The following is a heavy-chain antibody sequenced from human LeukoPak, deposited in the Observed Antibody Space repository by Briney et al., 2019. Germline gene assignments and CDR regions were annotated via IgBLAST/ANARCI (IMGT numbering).Heavy chain of an antibody. CDR3: ATDTWGVRSRSHY. Sequence: SETLSLTCTVSGYSISSGYYWGWVRQPPGKGLEWIGSIYHSGNTYYNTSLKSLVTISLDMSKNQVSLKLNSVTAADTAVYYCATDTWGVRSRSHYWGQGTLVTVSS. D-gene: IGHD2-8*02. V-gene: IGHV4-38-2*02. J-gene: IGHJ4*02. CDR2: IYHSGNT. CDR1: GYSISSGYY.